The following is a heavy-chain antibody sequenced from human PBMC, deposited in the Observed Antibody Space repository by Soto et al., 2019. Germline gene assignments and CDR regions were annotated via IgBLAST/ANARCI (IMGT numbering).Heavy chain of an antibody. CDR2: SYHSGTT. D-gene: IGHD2-15*01. V-gene: IGHV4-38-2*02. Sequence: AETLTLTCTGSGYSISNDDQCSLRQHPPGKVVEWIGSSYHSGTTYYNPSLKNQVIISVDTSKNQFSLKLTSVTAADTAIYYCEKENCIDGGSYSFDYWGQGTLVTVSS. CDR1: GYSISNDDQ. J-gene: IGHJ4*02. CDR3: EKENCIDGGSYSFDY.